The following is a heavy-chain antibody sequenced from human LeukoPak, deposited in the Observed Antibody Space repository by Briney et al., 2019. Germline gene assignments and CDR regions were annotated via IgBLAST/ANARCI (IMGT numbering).Heavy chain of an antibody. CDR2: ISSSSSYI. D-gene: IGHD2-21*01. Sequence: EGSLRLSCAASGFTFSSYSMNWVRQAPGKGLEWVSSISSSSSYIYYADSVKGRFTISRDNAKNSPYLQMDSLRAEDTAVYYCARDSRRLNFDYWGQGTLVTVSS. CDR1: GFTFSSYS. J-gene: IGHJ4*02. CDR3: ARDSRRLNFDY. V-gene: IGHV3-21*01.